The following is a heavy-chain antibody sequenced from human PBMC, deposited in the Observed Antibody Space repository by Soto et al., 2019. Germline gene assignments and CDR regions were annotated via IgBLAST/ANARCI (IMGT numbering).Heavy chain of an antibody. CDR1: GYTFTSYD. J-gene: IGHJ4*02. CDR2: MNPNSGNT. D-gene: IGHD3-16*02. V-gene: IGHV1-8*01. Sequence: VSVKVSCKASGYTFTSYDINWVRQATGQGLEWMGWMNPNSGNTGYAQKFQGRVTMTRNTSISTAYMELSSLRSEDTAVYYCAFSLLGVTFGGVIVIPYYFDYWGQGTLVTVSS. CDR3: AFSLLGVTFGGVIVIPYYFDY.